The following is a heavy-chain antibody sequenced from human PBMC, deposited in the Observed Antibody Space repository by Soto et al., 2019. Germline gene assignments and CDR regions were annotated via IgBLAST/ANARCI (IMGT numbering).Heavy chain of an antibody. J-gene: IGHJ3*02. V-gene: IGHV3-7*01. Sequence: SLRRSCALSVFTFSDYWMTWVLQNPVKVLEWVANIKQDGNEKYYVDSVKGRFTISRDNAKNSLYLQMNSLRAEDTAVYYCARGLGSSGWYSPWDAFDIWGQGTMVTVSS. CDR1: VFTFSDYW. CDR3: ARGLGSSGWYSPWDAFDI. CDR2: IKQDGNEK. D-gene: IGHD6-19*01.